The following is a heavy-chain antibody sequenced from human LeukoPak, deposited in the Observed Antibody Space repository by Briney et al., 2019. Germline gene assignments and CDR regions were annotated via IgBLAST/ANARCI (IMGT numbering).Heavy chain of an antibody. Sequence: GGPLRLSCGASGFTFSSYAMIGPRQAPGKGLNWFSAISGSGGSTYYADSVKGRFTISRDNSKNTLYLQMNSLRAEETAVYYCAKDREGITIFGVVIMAFDYWGQGTLVTVSS. J-gene: IGHJ4*02. D-gene: IGHD3-3*01. CDR1: GFTFSSYA. CDR3: AKDREGITIFGVVIMAFDY. V-gene: IGHV3-23*01. CDR2: ISGSGGST.